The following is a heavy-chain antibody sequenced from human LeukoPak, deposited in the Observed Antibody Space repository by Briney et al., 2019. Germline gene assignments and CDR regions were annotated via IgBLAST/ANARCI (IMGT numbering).Heavy chain of an antibody. CDR1: GGSISSGGYS. CDR3: ARAVRGCSSTSCLYGMDV. CDR2: IYHSGST. D-gene: IGHD2-2*01. J-gene: IGHJ6*02. Sequence: SETLSLTCAVSGGSISSGGYSWSWIRQPPGKGLEWIGYIYHSGSTYYNPSLKSRVTISVDSSKNQFSLKLSSVTAADTAVYYCARAVRGCSSTSCLYGMDVWGQGTTVTVSS. V-gene: IGHV4-30-2*01.